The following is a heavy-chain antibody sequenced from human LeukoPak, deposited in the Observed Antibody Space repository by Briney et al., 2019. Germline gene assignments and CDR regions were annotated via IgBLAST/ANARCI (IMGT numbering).Heavy chain of an antibody. J-gene: IGHJ4*02. D-gene: IGHD3-3*01. CDR3: ARDWAIFGAYDY. V-gene: IGHV3-30*04. CDR1: GFTFSSYA. CDR2: ISYDGSNK. Sequence: PGGSLRLSCAASGFTFSSYAMHWVRQAPGKGLEWVAVISYDGSNKYYADSVKGRFTISRDNSKNTLYLQMNSLRAEDTAVYYCARDWAIFGAYDYWGQGTLVTVSS.